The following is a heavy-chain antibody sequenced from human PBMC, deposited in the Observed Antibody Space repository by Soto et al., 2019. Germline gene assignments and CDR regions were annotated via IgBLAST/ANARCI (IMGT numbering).Heavy chain of an antibody. J-gene: IGHJ4*02. CDR2: INSDGSST. CDR1: GFTFSSYW. CDR3: ARVSGFLEWLLYDY. D-gene: IGHD3-3*01. Sequence: GGSLRLSCAASGFTFSSYWMHWVRQAPGKGLVWVSRINSDGSSTSYADSVKGRFTISRDNAKNTLYLQMNSLRAEDTAVYYCARVSGFLEWLLYDYWGQGTLVTVSS. V-gene: IGHV3-74*01.